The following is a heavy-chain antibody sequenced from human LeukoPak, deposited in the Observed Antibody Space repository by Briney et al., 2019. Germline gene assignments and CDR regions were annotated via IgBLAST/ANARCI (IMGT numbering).Heavy chain of an antibody. V-gene: IGHV3-23*01. D-gene: IGHD3-10*01. CDR1: GFTFSSFG. CDR2: ISGSGGST. CDR3: AKNMVRGVIMSSSFDY. J-gene: IGHJ4*02. Sequence: PGGSLRLSCAASGFTFSSFGMSWVRQAPGKGLEWVSGISGSGGSTYYADSVKGRFTISRDNSKNRLYLQMNSLRVEDTAVYYSAKNMVRGVIMSSSFDYWGQGTLVTVSS.